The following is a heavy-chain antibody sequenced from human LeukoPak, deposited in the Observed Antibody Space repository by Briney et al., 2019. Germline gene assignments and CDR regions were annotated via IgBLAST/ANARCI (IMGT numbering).Heavy chain of an antibody. CDR3: ARGRYYDFWSGYFPRAHFDY. D-gene: IGHD3-3*01. V-gene: IGHV4-34*01. CDR1: GGSFSGYY. CDR2: IYHSGST. Sequence: PSETLSLTCAVYGGSFSGYYWSWIRQPPGKGLEWIGEIYHSGSTNYNPSLKSRVTISVDTSKNQFSLKLSSVTAADTAVYYCARGRYYDFWSGYFPRAHFDYWGQGTLVTVSS. J-gene: IGHJ4*02.